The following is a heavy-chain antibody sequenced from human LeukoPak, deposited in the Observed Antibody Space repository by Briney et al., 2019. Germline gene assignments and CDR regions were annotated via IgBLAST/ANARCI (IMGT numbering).Heavy chain of an antibody. CDR1: GFTFSRNS. D-gene: IGHD2-21*02. V-gene: IGHV3-21*01. Sequence: GGSLRLSCGASGFTFSRNSMNWVRQAPGKGLEWVSSISSSGSYIYYADSVKGRSTISTDNAKNSLYLQMNSLRAEDTAVYYCASRNQYCGGDCFWAFDIWGQGTMVTVSS. CDR2: ISSSGSYI. J-gene: IGHJ3*02. CDR3: ASRNQYCGGDCFWAFDI.